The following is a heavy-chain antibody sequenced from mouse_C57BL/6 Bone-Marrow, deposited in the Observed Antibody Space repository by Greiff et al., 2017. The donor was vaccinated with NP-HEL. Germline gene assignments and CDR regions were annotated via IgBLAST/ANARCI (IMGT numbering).Heavy chain of an antibody. D-gene: IGHD1-1*01. V-gene: IGHV1-19*01. CDR3: ARSGTVVGRNFDY. J-gene: IGHJ2*01. CDR2: INPYNGGT. CDR1: GYTFTDYY. Sequence: EVQLQQSGPVLVKPGASVKMSCKASGYTFTDYYMNWVKQSHGKSLEWIGVINPYNGGTSYNQKFKGKATLTVDKSSSTAYMELNSLTSEDSAVYYCARSGTVVGRNFDYWGQGTTLTVSS.